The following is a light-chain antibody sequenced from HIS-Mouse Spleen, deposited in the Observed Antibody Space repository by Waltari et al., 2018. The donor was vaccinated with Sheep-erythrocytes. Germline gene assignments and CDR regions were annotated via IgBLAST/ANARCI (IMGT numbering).Light chain of an antibody. CDR1: SSDVGSYNL. J-gene: IGLJ3*02. V-gene: IGLV2-23*01. CDR3: CSYAGSSTPWV. Sequence: QSALTQPASVSGSPGQSITISCTGTSSDVGSYNLVSWYQQHPGKAPKLMMYEGSNRPSEVSNRFSGSTSGSTASLTISGLQAEDEADYYCCSYAGSSTPWVFGGGTKLTVL. CDR2: EGS.